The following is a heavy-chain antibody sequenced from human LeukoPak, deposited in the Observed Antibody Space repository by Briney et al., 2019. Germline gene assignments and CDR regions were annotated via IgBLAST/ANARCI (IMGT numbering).Heavy chain of an antibody. D-gene: IGHD5-24*01. CDR1: GYSFTSYW. Sequence: GASLQISCKGSGYSFTSYWIGWVRRIPGKGLEWMGIIYPGDSDTRYSPSFQGQVTISADKSISTAYLQWSSLKASDTAMYYCARSNRWLQYDYWGQGTLVTVSS. J-gene: IGHJ4*02. CDR3: ARSNRWLQYDY. V-gene: IGHV5-51*01. CDR2: IYPGDSDT.